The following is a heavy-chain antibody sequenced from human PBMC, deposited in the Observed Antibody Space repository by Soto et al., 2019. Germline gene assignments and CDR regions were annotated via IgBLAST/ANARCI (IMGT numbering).Heavy chain of an antibody. CDR2: IDPSDSYT. CDR1: GYSFTSYW. J-gene: IGHJ6*02. D-gene: IGHD3-10*01. V-gene: IGHV5-10-1*01. Sequence: GESLKISCKGSGYSFTSYWISWVRQMPGKGLEWMGRIDPSDSYTNYSPSFQGHVTISADKSISTAYLQWSSLRASDTAMYYCARLGIWFGESSNYYYYGMDVWGQGTTVTVSS. CDR3: ARLGIWFGESSNYYYYGMDV.